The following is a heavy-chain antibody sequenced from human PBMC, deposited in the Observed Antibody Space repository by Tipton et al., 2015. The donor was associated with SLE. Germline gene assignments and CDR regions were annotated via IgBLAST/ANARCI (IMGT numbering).Heavy chain of an antibody. D-gene: IGHD5-12*01. Sequence: TLSLTCAVSGGSFSGYYWYWIRQPPGKGLEWIGSIFYTGSTYYNPSLKSRVSFSIDTSKHQFSLKLNSVTAADTAVYYCARRHYSGPFDSWGQGTLVTVSS. V-gene: IGHV4-34*12. CDR3: ARRHYSGPFDS. CDR1: GGSFSGYY. J-gene: IGHJ4*02. CDR2: IFYTGST.